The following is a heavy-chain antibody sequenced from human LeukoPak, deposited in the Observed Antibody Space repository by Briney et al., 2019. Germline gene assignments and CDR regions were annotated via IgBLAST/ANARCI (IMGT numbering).Heavy chain of an antibody. J-gene: IGHJ3*01. CDR3: AKINDYGVLDACDV. V-gene: IGHV3-23*01. Sequence: PGGSLRLSCAASGFSFHSYAMSWVRQAPGKGLEWVSGISGSGQSAHYADSVRGRFTISRDNSKSTVYIQMNSLRVEDTAVYYCAKINDYGVLDACDVRGQGTMVSVSS. CDR2: ISGSGQSA. CDR1: GFSFHSYA. D-gene: IGHD4-17*01.